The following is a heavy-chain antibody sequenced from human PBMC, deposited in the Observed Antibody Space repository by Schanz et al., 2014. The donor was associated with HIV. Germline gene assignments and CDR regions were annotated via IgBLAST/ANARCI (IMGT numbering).Heavy chain of an antibody. CDR3: ARPTSGIVYCTNGVCYGEDH. CDR2: IHSDGTK. Sequence: VQLVESGGGLMQPGGSLRLSCAASGFNVSNNYVSWVRQAPGKGLEWVSVIHSDGTKYYADSVKGRFIISRDNTNNTAYLQMNSLGTEDPAMYLCARPTSGIVYCTNGVCYGEDHWGQGTLVTVSS. V-gene: IGHV3-53*01. D-gene: IGHD2-8*01. CDR1: GFNVSNNY. J-gene: IGHJ4*02.